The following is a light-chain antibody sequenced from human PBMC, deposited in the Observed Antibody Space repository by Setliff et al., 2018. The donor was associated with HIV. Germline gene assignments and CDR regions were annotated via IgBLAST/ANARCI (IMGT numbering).Light chain of an antibody. CDR1: SNDVGRYDL. CDR2: QAT. J-gene: IGLJ1*01. V-gene: IGLV2-23*01. Sequence: QSALTQPAPVSGSPGQSITISCTGTSNDVGRYDLVSWYQQHPARAPKLIIYQATRRPSGVSNRFSGSKSGNVASLTISGLQAEDEADYYCCSNTGSNTSVFGTGTKVTVL. CDR3: CSNTGSNTSV.